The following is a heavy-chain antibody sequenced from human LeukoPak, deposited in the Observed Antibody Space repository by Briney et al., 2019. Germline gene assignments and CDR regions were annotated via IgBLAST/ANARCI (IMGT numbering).Heavy chain of an antibody. CDR3: AREGNDDDAFDY. D-gene: IGHD1-1*01. CDR2: ISSSSSYI. CDR1: GFTFSSYS. J-gene: IGHJ4*02. V-gene: IGHV3-21*01. Sequence: GGSLRLSCAASGFTFSSYSMNWVRQAPGKGLEWVSSISSSSSYIYYADSVKGRFTNSRDNAKNSLYLQMNSLRAEDTAVYYCAREGNDDDAFDYWGQGTLVTVSS.